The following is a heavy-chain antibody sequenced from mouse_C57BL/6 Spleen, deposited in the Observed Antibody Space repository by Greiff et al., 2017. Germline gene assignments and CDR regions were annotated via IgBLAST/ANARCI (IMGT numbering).Heavy chain of an antibody. D-gene: IGHD1-1*01. V-gene: IGHV1-80*01. J-gene: IGHJ2*01. CDR2: IYPGDGDT. Sequence: VQLQQSGAELVKPGASVKISCKASGYAFSSYWMNWVKQRPGKGLEWIGQIYPGDGDTNYNGKFKGKATLTAAKSSSTAYMQLSSLTSEDSAVYFCARNYGSSYVRYFDYWGQGTTLTVSS. CDR1: GYAFSSYW. CDR3: ARNYGSSYVRYFDY.